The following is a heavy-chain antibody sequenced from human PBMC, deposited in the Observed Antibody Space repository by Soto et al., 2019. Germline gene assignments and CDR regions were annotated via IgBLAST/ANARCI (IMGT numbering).Heavy chain of an antibody. CDR2: ISGSGGST. CDR3: ARGRYSDI. J-gene: IGHJ3*02. Sequence: EVQLLESGGGLVQPGGSLRLSCAASGFTFSSYAMSWVRQAPGKGLECVSAISGSGGSTYYADSVKSRFTISRDNSKNTLNLQMNSLRAEDTALYYCARGRYSDIWGQATMVTVSS. CDR1: GFTFSSYA. D-gene: IGHD3-10*01. V-gene: IGHV3-23*01.